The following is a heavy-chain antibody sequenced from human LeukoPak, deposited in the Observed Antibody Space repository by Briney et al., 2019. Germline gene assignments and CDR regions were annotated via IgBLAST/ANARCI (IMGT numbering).Heavy chain of an antibody. V-gene: IGHV1-46*01. Sequence: ASVTVSCTASGYTFTSYYIHWVRQAPGQGLEWMGIINPTGGSTTYAQKFQGRVTMTRDTSTSTVYMELSSLRSDDTAVYYCARTAARRFDYWGQGTLVTVSS. CDR2: INPTGGST. CDR1: GYTFTSYY. J-gene: IGHJ4*02. D-gene: IGHD6-6*01. CDR3: ARTAARRFDY.